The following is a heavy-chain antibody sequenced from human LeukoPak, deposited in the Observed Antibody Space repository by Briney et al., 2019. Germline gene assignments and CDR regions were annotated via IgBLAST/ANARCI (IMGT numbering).Heavy chain of an antibody. CDR2: IYTSGST. V-gene: IGHV4-4*07. D-gene: IGHD5-24*01. CDR1: VGSISSYY. J-gene: IGHJ4*02. CDR3: ARDGRWLQPSSFDY. Sequence: PSETLSLTCTVSVGSISSYYWSWIRQPAGKGLEWIGRIYTSGSTNYNPSPKSRVTMSVDTSKNEFSLKLSSVTAADTAVYYCARDGRWLQPSSFDYWGQGTLVTVSS.